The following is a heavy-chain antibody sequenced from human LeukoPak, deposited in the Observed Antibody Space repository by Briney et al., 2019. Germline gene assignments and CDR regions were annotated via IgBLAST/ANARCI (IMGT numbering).Heavy chain of an antibody. Sequence: QAGGSLRLSCAASGFTFSTYAMHWVRQPLGKGLEWVSAISGSGGATYHADADSVKGRFIISRDNSKNTLYLQINSLRVEDTAVYYCAKDGYNYDSSGHFDYWGQGTLVTVSS. CDR1: GFTFSTYA. J-gene: IGHJ4*02. D-gene: IGHD3-22*01. CDR2: ISGSGGAT. CDR3: AKDGYNYDSSGHFDY. V-gene: IGHV3-23*01.